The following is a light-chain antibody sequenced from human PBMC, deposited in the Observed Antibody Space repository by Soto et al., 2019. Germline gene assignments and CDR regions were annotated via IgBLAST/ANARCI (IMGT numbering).Light chain of an antibody. V-gene: IGKV3-20*01. J-gene: IGKJ4*01. CDR3: QQYDSSPFT. CDR1: QSVSSSY. CDR2: GAS. Sequence: EIVLTQSPGTLSLSPGERATLSCRASQSVSSSYLAWYQQKPGQAPRLLIYGASSSATGIPDRFSGSGSGTDFTLTISRLEPEDFAVYYCQQYDSSPFTFGGGTKVEIK.